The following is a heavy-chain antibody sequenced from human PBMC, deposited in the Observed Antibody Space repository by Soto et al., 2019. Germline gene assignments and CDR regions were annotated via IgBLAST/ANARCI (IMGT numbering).Heavy chain of an antibody. D-gene: IGHD2-15*01. CDR3: AVGGGGTRY. CDR2: INPGDGYT. CDR1: GYTFSSFA. V-gene: IGHV1-3*01. Sequence: QVQLVQSGAEVKKPGASVKVSCKTSGYTFSSFAIHWVRQAPGQGLEWMAWINPGDGYTRLLQKFQGRVTISRDTSATTAFMELNSLTSEDTAVYDCAVGGGGTRYWGPGTLVTVSS. J-gene: IGHJ4*02.